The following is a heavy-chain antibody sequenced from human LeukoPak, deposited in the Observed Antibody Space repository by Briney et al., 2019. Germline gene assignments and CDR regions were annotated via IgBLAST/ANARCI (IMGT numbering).Heavy chain of an antibody. CDR3: ARREASSKGFDI. CDR1: GYSFTNYW. CDR2: IYPVDSDT. Sequence: GESLKISCRGSGYSFTNYWIGWVRQMPGKGLEWMGIIYPVDSDTRYSPSFQGQVTISADKSITTAYLQWSSLRASDTAMYYCARREASSKGFDIWGQGTMVTVSS. D-gene: IGHD6-6*01. J-gene: IGHJ3*02. V-gene: IGHV5-51*01.